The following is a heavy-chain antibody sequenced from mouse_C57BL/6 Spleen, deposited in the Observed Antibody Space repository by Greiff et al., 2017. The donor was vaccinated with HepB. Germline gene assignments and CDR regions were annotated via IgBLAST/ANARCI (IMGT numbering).Heavy chain of an antibody. CDR2: INPNNGGT. V-gene: IGHV1-26*01. D-gene: IGHD2-4*01. CDR1: GYTFTDYY. CDR3: ASGGLPYYFDY. J-gene: IGHJ2*01. Sequence: EVQLQQSGPELVKPGASVKISCKASGYTFTDYYMNWVKQSHGKSLEWIGDINPNNGGTSYNQKFKGKATLTVDKSSSTAYMELRSLTSEASAVYYCASGGLPYYFDYWGQGTTLTVSS.